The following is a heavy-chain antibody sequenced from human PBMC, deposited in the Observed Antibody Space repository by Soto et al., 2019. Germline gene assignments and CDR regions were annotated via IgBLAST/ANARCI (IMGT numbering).Heavy chain of an antibody. J-gene: IGHJ5*02. V-gene: IGHV4-30-2*01. CDR3: ARSIDP. CDR2: IYHSGST. Sequence: SETLSLTCAFSGCSISSGGYSWSWIRQPPGKGLEWIGYIYHSGSTYYNPSLKSRVTISVDTSKNQFSLKLSSVTAADTAVYYCARSIDPWGQGTLVTVSS. CDR1: GCSISSGGYS.